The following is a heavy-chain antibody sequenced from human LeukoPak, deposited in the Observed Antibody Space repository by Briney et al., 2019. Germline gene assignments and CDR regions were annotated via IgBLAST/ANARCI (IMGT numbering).Heavy chain of an antibody. J-gene: IGHJ4*02. D-gene: IGHD5-18*01. CDR2: ISGSGGST. CDR3: AKGGYSYGYGSRVGY. Sequence: GGSLRLSCAASGFTFSSYAMSWVRQAPGKGLEWVSAISGSGGSTYYADSVKGRFTISRDNSENTLYLQMNSLRAEDTAVYYCAKGGYSYGYGSRVGYWGQGTLVTVSS. V-gene: IGHV3-23*01. CDR1: GFTFSSYA.